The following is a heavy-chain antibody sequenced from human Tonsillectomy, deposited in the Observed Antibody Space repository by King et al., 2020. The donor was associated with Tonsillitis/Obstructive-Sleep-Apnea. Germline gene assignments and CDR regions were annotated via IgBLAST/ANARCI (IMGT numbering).Heavy chain of an antibody. Sequence: LVQSGAEVKKPGESLKISCQGSGYSFSTYWIGWVRQMPGKGLEWMGIIYPGDSDTRYSPSFQGQVTISADKSISTAYLQWGSLKASDTAMYYCARASLGYTSSWYGIDYWGQGTLVTVSS. CDR1: GYSFSTYW. D-gene: IGHD6-13*01. CDR3: ARASLGYTSSWYGIDY. J-gene: IGHJ4*02. CDR2: IYPGDSDT. V-gene: IGHV5-51*01.